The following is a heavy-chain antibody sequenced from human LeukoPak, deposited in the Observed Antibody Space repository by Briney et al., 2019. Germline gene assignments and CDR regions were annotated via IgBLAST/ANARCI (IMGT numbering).Heavy chain of an antibody. CDR3: ARGRRKYQLLLINHDAFDI. CDR1: GGSFSGYY. D-gene: IGHD2-2*01. Sequence: SETLSLTCAVYGGSFSGYYWSWIRQPPGKGLEWIGETNHSGSTNYNPSLKSRVTISVDTSKNQFSLKLSSVTAADTAVYYCARGRRKYQLLLINHDAFDIWGQGTMVTVSS. CDR2: TNHSGST. J-gene: IGHJ3*02. V-gene: IGHV4-34*01.